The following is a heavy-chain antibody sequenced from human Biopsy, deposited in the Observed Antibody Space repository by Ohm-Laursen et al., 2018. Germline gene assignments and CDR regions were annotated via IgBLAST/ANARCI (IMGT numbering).Heavy chain of an antibody. CDR2: IIAVSGLV. Sequence: GASVKVSCKASGGTFSNYAISWVRQAPGEGLEWMGGIIAVSGLVNYAPKFQGRVSITADKSTTTAYMVLSNLKSEDTAVYYCATPFQYYDSWGGYPPFDHWGQGTLVTVSS. CDR3: ATPFQYYDSWGGYPPFDH. D-gene: IGHD3-3*01. CDR1: GGTFSNYA. J-gene: IGHJ4*02. V-gene: IGHV1-69*10.